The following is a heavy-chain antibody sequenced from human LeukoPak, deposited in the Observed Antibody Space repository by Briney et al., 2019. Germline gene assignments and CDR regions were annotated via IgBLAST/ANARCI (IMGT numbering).Heavy chain of an antibody. CDR1: GFTFSDYY. Sequence: GGSLRLSCAASGFTFSDYYMSWIRQAPGKGLEWVSYISSSSSYTNYVDSVKGRFTISRDNAKNSLYLQMNSLRAEDTALYYCARDLAITMARGVGEDAFDIWGQGTMVTVSS. J-gene: IGHJ3*02. CDR2: ISSSSSYT. CDR3: ARDLAITMARGVGEDAFDI. V-gene: IGHV3-11*05. D-gene: IGHD3-10*01.